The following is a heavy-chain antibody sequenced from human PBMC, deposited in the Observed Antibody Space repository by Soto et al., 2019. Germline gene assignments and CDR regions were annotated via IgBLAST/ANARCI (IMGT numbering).Heavy chain of an antibody. Sequence: GGSLRLSCAASGFTFSSYWMSWVRQAPGRGLEWVANIKQDGSEKYYVDSVKGRFTISRDNAKNSLYLQMNSLRAEDTAVYYCARAVVVPAALILYYYYGMDVWGQGTTVTVSS. D-gene: IGHD2-2*01. CDR3: ARAVVVPAALILYYYYGMDV. V-gene: IGHV3-7*01. CDR2: IKQDGSEK. J-gene: IGHJ6*02. CDR1: GFTFSSYW.